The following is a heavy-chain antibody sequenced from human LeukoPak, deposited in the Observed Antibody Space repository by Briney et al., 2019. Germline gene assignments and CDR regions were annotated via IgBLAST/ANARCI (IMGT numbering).Heavy chain of an antibody. D-gene: IGHD6-6*01. Sequence: PSETLSLTCTVSGGSISGYYWNWIRQPPGKGLEYIGYIYTSGSTNYNPSLKSRAAISVDISKNQFSLKLSSVTAADMAVYYCARLRYSSSSNYYMDVWGKGTTVTVSS. J-gene: IGHJ6*03. CDR1: GGSISGYY. V-gene: IGHV4-4*09. CDR3: ARLRYSSSSNYYMDV. CDR2: IYTSGST.